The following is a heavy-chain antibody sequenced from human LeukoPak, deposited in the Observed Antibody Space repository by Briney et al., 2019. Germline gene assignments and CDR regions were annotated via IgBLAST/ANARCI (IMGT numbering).Heavy chain of an antibody. CDR2: IYPGDSDT. CDR1: GYSFTSYW. CDR3: ARRGPVIGSGWYLYYFDY. J-gene: IGHJ4*02. D-gene: IGHD6-19*01. V-gene: IGHV5-51*01. Sequence: GESLKISCKGSGYSFTSYWIGWVRQMPGKGLEWMGIIYPGDSDTRYSPSFQGQVTISADKSISTAYLQWSSLKASDTAMYYCARRGPVIGSGWYLYYFDYWGQGTLVTVSS.